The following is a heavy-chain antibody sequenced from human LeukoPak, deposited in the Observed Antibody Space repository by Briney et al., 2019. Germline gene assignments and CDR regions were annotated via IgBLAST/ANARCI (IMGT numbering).Heavy chain of an antibody. CDR2: IYYGGST. V-gene: IGHV3-53*01. J-gene: IGHJ4*02. Sequence: GGSLRLSCAASGFTVSSDYMSWVRQAPGKGLEWVSVIYYGGSTYYAESVKGRFTISRDNSKNTLYLQMNSLRAEDTAVYYCARNFPGVGCSGGSCYDYWGQGTLVTVSS. CDR3: ARNFPGVGCSGGSCYDY. CDR1: GFTVSSDY. D-gene: IGHD2-15*01.